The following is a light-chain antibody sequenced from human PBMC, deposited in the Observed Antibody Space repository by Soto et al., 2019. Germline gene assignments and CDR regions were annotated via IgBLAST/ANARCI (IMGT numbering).Light chain of an antibody. CDR1: SSDVGAYNF. J-gene: IGLJ1*01. Sequence: QSALTQPASVSGSPGQSITISCTGTSSDVGAYNFVSWYQQYPGKAPKVMIYEVNNRPSGVSNRFSGSKSGNTASLTISGLQAEDEADYYCSSFTRSSTYVFGSGTKLT. CDR3: SSFTRSSTYV. V-gene: IGLV2-14*01. CDR2: EVN.